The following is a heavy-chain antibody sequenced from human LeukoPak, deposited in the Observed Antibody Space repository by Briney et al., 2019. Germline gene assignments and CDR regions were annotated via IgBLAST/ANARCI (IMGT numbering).Heavy chain of an antibody. CDR2: INSDGSST. V-gene: IGHV3-74*01. D-gene: IGHD3-10*01. CDR3: ARAWVYGSFDY. CDR1: GFTFSDYW. Sequence: GGSLRLSCAASGFTFSDYWMHWVRQAPGKGLVWVSRINSDGSSTNYADSVKGRFTISRDNAKNTLHLQVNSLRAEDTAMYYCARAWVYGSFDYWGQGTLVTVSS. J-gene: IGHJ4*02.